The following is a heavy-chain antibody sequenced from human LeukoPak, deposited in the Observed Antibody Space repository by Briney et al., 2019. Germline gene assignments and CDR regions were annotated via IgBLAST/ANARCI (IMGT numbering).Heavy chain of an antibody. Sequence: ASVKVSCKASGYTFTSYDINWVRQATGQGLEWMGWMNPNSGNTGYAQKFQGRVTMTRNTSITTAYMELSSLKSEDTAMYYCERRDGSGYGINYWGQGTLVTVSS. J-gene: IGHJ4*02. V-gene: IGHV1-8*01. D-gene: IGHD6-19*01. CDR2: MNPNSGNT. CDR1: GYTFTSYD. CDR3: ERRDGSGYGINY.